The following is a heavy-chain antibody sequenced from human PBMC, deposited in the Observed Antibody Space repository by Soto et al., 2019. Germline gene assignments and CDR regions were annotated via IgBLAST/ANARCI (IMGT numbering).Heavy chain of an antibody. CDR3: ARVNSGYSGYGNYWYFDL. CDR1: GYTFTSYG. Sequence: QVQLVQSGAEVKKPGASVKVSCKASGYTFTSYGISWVRQAPGQGLEWMGWISAYNGNTNYAQKLQGRVTMTTDTSTRTAYMELRSLRSDDTAVYYCARVNSGYSGYGNYWYFDLWGRGTLVTVSS. D-gene: IGHD5-12*01. J-gene: IGHJ2*01. CDR2: ISAYNGNT. V-gene: IGHV1-18*01.